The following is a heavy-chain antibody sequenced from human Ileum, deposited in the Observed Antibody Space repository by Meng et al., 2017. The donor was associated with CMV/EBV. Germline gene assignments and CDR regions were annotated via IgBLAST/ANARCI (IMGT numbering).Heavy chain of an antibody. D-gene: IGHD5-18*01. CDR2: TYYRYKWYN. CDR3: ARGWIQLWLGAFDI. CDR1: GDSVSSNSAA. Sequence: SETLSLTCAISGDSVSSNSAAWNWIRQSPSRGLEWLGRTYYRYKWYNDYAVSVKSRITINPDTSKNQFSLQLNSVTPEDTAVYYCARGWIQLWLGAFDIWGQGTMVTVSS. J-gene: IGHJ3*02. V-gene: IGHV6-1*01.